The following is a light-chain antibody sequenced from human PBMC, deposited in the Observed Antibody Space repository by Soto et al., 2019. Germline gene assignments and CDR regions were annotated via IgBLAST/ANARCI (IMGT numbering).Light chain of an antibody. Sequence: DIQMTQSPSTLSASVGDRVTITCRASQSITSWLAWYQQKPGKAPKLLIYDASSLENGVPSRFSGSASGTVFTLTISSLQPDDYPTYYCQRYNRYWTFGQGTKVEVK. V-gene: IGKV1-5*01. CDR2: DAS. CDR1: QSITSW. CDR3: QRYNRYWT. J-gene: IGKJ1*01.